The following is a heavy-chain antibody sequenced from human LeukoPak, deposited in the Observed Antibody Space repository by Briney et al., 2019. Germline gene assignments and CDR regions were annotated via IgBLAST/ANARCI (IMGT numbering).Heavy chain of an antibody. CDR3: ARDDAVRGYYYYYGMDV. D-gene: IGHD3-10*01. CDR2: ISYDGSNK. J-gene: IGHJ6*02. CDR1: GFTFSSYA. Sequence: GGSLRLSCAASGFTFSSYAMHWVRQAPGKGLEWVAVISYDGSNKYYADSVKGRFTISRDNSKNTLYLQMNSLRAGDTAVYYCARDDAVRGYYYYYGMDVWGQGTTVTVSS. V-gene: IGHV3-30-3*01.